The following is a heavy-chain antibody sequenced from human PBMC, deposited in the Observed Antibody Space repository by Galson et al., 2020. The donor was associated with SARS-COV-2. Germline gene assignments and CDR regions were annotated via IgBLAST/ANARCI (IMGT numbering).Heavy chain of an antibody. J-gene: IGHJ5*02. CDR1: GFTFSSYS. CDR2: ISSSSSTI. D-gene: IGHD3-3*02. CDR3: ARSHFWSGYNWFDP. Sequence: GESLKISCAASGFTFSSYSMNWVRQAPGKGLEWVSYISSSSSTIYYADSVKGRFTISRDNAKNSLYLQMNSLRDEDTAVYYCARSHFWSGYNWFDPWGQGTLVTVSS. V-gene: IGHV3-48*02.